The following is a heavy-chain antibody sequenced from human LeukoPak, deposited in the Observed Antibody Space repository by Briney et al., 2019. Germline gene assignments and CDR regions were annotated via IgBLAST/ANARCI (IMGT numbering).Heavy chain of an antibody. D-gene: IGHD1-14*01. Sequence: PQASVKVSCKASGYTFTSYDINWVRQATGQGLEWMGWMNPNSGSTGYAQKFQGRVTMTRNTSISTAYMELSSLRSEDTAVYYCARFSGMADGMDVWGQGTTVTVSS. V-gene: IGHV1-8*01. CDR3: ARFSGMADGMDV. CDR1: GYTFTSYD. CDR2: MNPNSGST. J-gene: IGHJ6*02.